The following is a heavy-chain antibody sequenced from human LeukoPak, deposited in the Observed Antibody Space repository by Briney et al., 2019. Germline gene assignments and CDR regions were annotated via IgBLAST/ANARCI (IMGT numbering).Heavy chain of an antibody. V-gene: IGHV3-7*01. CDR1: GFTFSNYE. J-gene: IGHJ4*02. D-gene: IGHD1-26*01. Sequence: PGGSLRLSCAAFGFTFSNYEVNWVRQAPGKGLEWVANIKQDGSEKYYVDSVKGRFTISRDNAKNSLYLQMNSLRAEDTAVYYCARDRGSYLFDYWGQGTLVTVSS. CDR2: IKQDGSEK. CDR3: ARDRGSYLFDY.